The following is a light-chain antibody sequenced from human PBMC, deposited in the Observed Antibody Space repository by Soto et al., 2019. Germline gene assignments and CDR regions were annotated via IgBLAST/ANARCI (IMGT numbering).Light chain of an antibody. V-gene: IGKV3-15*01. CDR3: QQYNNWPHT. J-gene: IGKJ2*01. CDR2: GAS. Sequence: EIVLTQSPAPLSVSPGERVTLSCRASQSVSSNLAWYQQKPGQAPRLLIYGASTRATGIPARFSGSGSGTEFTLTISSLQSEDFAVYYCQQYNNWPHTFGQGTKLEIK. CDR1: QSVSSN.